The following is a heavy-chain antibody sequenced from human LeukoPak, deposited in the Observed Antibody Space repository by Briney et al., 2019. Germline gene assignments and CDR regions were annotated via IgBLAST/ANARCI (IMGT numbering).Heavy chain of an antibody. D-gene: IGHD4-17*01. J-gene: IGHJ5*02. V-gene: IGHV4-34*01. CDR1: GGSFSGYY. CDR2: INHSGST. Sequence: SETLSLTCAVYGGSFSGYYWSWIRQPPGKGLEWIGEINHSGSTNYNPSLKSRVTISVDTSKNQFSLKLSSVTAADTAVYYCARSHYGEGLNWFDPWGQGTLVTVSS. CDR3: ARSHYGEGLNWFDP.